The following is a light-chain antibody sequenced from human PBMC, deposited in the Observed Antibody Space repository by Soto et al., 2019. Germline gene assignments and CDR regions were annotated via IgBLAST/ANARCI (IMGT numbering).Light chain of an antibody. J-gene: IGLJ3*02. CDR3: SSYTSGSTWV. CDR2: EVS. Sequence: QSALTQPASVSGSPGQSITISCTGTSSDVGAYNYVSWNQQHPGKAPKLMIYEVSNRPSGVSNRFSGSKSGNTASLTISGLQAEDEGDYYCSSYTSGSTWVFGGGTKLTVL. V-gene: IGLV2-14*01. CDR1: SSDVGAYNY.